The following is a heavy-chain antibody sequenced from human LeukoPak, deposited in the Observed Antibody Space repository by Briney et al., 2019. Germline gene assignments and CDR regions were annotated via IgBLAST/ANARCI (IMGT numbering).Heavy chain of an antibody. J-gene: IGHJ6*03. V-gene: IGHV3-43D*03. CDR2: ISWDGGST. CDR1: GFTFDDYA. D-gene: IGHD3-3*01. Sequence: GGSLRLSCAASGFTFDDYAMHWVRQAPGKGLEWVSLISWDGGSTYYADSVKGRFTISRDNSKNSLYLQMNSLRAEDTALYYCAKDMRDFWSGSYYYYYMDVWGKGTTVTVSS. CDR3: AKDMRDFWSGSYYYYYMDV.